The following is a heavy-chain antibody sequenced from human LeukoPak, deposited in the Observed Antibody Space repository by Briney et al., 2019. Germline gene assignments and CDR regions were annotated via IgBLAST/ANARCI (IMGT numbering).Heavy chain of an antibody. J-gene: IGHJ6*03. CDR1: GYTFTSYD. Sequence: ASVKASCKASGYTFTSYDINWVRQATGQGLEWMGWMNPNSGNTGYAQKFQGRVTITRNTSISTAYMELSSLRSEDTAVYYCARGSEYDNSGYYYYYYYMDVWGKGTTVTVSS. D-gene: IGHD3-22*01. CDR2: MNPNSGNT. CDR3: ARGSEYDNSGYYYYYYYMDV. V-gene: IGHV1-8*03.